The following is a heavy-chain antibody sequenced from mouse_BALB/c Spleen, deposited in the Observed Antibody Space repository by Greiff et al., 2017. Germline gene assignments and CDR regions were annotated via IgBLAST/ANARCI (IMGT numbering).Heavy chain of an antibody. CDR2: ISSGGSYT. CDR1: GFTFSSYA. D-gene: IGHD4-1*01. V-gene: IGHV5-9-3*01. CDR3: ARGDYLGY. Sequence: EVQLVESGGGLVKPGGSLKLSCAASGFTFSSYAMSWVRQTPEKRLEWVASISSGGSYTYYPDSVKVRFTISRDNAKNTLYLQMSSLRSEDTAMYYCARGDYLGYWGQGTTLTVSS. J-gene: IGHJ2*01.